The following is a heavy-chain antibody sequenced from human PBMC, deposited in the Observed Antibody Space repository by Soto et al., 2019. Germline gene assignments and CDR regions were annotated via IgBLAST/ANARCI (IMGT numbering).Heavy chain of an antibody. J-gene: IGHJ4*02. CDR3: ASFTYYYDSSGSHDY. D-gene: IGHD3-22*01. V-gene: IGHV4-34*01. Sequence: PSETLSLTCADYGGSFSGYYWSWIRQPPGKGLEWIGEINHSGSTNYNPSLKSRVTISVDTSKNQFSLKLSSVTAADTAVYYCASFTYYYDSSGSHDYWGQGTLVTVSS. CDR2: INHSGST. CDR1: GGSFSGYY.